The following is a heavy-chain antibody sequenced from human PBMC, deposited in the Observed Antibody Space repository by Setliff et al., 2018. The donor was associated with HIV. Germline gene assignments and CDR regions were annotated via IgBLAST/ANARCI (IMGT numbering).Heavy chain of an antibody. D-gene: IGHD1-26*01. V-gene: IGHV4-34*01. Sequence: KTSETLSLTCAVYGGSFSGSYWSWIRQPPGKGLEWIGEINHSGSTNYSPSLKSRVTISVDTSKNQFSLKLSSVTAADTAVYYCASRRGAMWRGLFVGFENWGQGTLVTVSS. CDR3: ASRRGAMWRGLFVGFEN. J-gene: IGHJ4*02. CDR2: INHSGST. CDR1: GGSFSGSY.